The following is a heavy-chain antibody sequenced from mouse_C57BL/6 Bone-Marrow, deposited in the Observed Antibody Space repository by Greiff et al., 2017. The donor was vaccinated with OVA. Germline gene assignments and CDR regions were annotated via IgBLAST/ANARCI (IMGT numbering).Heavy chain of an antibody. J-gene: IGHJ2*01. CDR3: ATYYGSTFDY. CDR2: INPNNGGT. CDR1: GYTFTDYN. V-gene: IGHV1-22*01. Sequence: VQLQQSGPELVKPGASVKMSCKASGYTFTDYNMHWVKQSHGKSLEWIGYINPNNGGTSYNQKFKGKATLTVNKSSSTAYMELRSLTSEDSAVYYCATYYGSTFDYWGKGTTLTVSS. D-gene: IGHD1-1*01.